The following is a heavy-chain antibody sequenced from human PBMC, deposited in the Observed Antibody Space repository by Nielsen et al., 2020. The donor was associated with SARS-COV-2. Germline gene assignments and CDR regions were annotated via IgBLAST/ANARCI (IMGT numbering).Heavy chain of an antibody. CDR2: IRYDGSNK. Sequence: GESLKISCAASGFTFSGYWMSWVRQAPGKGLEWVAFIRYDGSNKYYADSVKGRFTISRDNSKNTLYLQMNSLRAEDTAVYYCARDRSVRYFDYWGQGIQVTVSS. V-gene: IGHV3-30*02. J-gene: IGHJ4*02. CDR1: GFTFSGYW. D-gene: IGHD3-9*01. CDR3: ARDRSVRYFDY.